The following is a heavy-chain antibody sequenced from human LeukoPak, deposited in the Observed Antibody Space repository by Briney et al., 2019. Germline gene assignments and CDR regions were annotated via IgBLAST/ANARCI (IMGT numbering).Heavy chain of an antibody. CDR1: GFTFGDYA. J-gene: IGHJ6*03. V-gene: IGHV3-48*03. CDR3: ARGSGRYSYGTSYYYMDV. CDR2: ISSSGSTI. D-gene: IGHD5-18*01. Sequence: QTGGSLRLSCTASGFTFGDYAMNWVRQAPGKGLEWVSYISSSGSTIYYADSVKGRFTISRDNAKSSLYLQMNSLRAEDTAVYYCARGSGRYSYGTSYYYMDVWGKGTTVTISS.